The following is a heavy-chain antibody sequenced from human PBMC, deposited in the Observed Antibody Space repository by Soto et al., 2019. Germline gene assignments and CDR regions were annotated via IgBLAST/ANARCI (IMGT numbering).Heavy chain of an antibody. V-gene: IGHV3-23*01. J-gene: IGHJ2*01. CDR3: AKEPVGPDWYFDL. Sequence: PWGSLRLSCAASGFTFRSYAMSWVRQAPGKGLEWVSGISGSGISTHYADSVKGRFTVSRDNSKNTLYLQMNSLRAEDTAVYNCAKEPVGPDWYFDLWGRGTLDTVSS. CDR2: ISGSGIST. CDR1: GFTFRSYA.